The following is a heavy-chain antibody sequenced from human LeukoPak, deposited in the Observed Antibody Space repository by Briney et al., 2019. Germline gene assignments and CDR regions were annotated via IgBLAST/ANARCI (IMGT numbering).Heavy chain of an antibody. CDR1: GYTFTGYY. Sequence: ASVKVSCKAAGYTFTGYYMNWVRQAPGQGLGWMGGINTNSSGTNYAQKFQGRVTMTRDTSISTAYMALSRLRSDDTAVYYCARGRLTEYSSGWYTTVAYYFDYWGQGTLVTVSS. J-gene: IGHJ4*02. CDR2: INTNSSGT. CDR3: ARGRLTEYSSGWYTTVAYYFDY. D-gene: IGHD6-19*01. V-gene: IGHV1-2*02.